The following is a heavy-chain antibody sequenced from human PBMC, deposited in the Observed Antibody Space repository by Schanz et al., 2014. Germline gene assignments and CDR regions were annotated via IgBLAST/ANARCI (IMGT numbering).Heavy chain of an antibody. J-gene: IGHJ4*02. CDR2: IIPSLGLA. V-gene: IGHV1-69*04. CDR1: GGTFSSFG. Sequence: QVQLVQSGAEVKKPGSSVKVSCKASGGTFSSFGINWVRQAPGQGLEWMGRIIPSLGLAKYEQKFQDKVTITADTSTTTAYMELSGLRSEDTAVYYCARSGSSNWYFFDYWGQGTLVTVSS. D-gene: IGHD6-13*01. CDR3: ARSGSSNWYFFDY.